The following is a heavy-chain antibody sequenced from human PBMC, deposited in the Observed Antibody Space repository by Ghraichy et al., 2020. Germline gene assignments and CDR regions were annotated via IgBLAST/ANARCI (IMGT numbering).Heavy chain of an antibody. CDR3: ARSWDTAMVAPRY. CDR1: GHTFTSYD. Sequence: ASVKVSCKASGHTFTSYDINWVRQATGQGLEWMGWMNPSSGNTGCAQKFQGRLTMTRNTSIVTAYMELSGLTSEDTAVYYCARSWDTAMVAPRYWGQGTLVTVSS. J-gene: IGHJ4*02. V-gene: IGHV1-8*01. CDR2: MNPSSGNT. D-gene: IGHD5-18*01.